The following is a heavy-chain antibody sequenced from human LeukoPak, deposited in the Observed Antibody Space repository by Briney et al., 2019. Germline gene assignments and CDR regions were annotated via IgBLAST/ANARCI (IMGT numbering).Heavy chain of an antibody. Sequence: GGSLRLSCAASGFTVSSNYVTWVRQAPGKGLEWVSVIYADGNTYYADSVKGRFIISRDNSKNTVHLQMSSLRAEDTAVYYCASLMASLDNWGQGALVIVSS. V-gene: IGHV3-66*01. CDR2: IYADGNT. CDR3: ASLMASLDN. D-gene: IGHD2-8*01. J-gene: IGHJ4*02. CDR1: GFTVSSNY.